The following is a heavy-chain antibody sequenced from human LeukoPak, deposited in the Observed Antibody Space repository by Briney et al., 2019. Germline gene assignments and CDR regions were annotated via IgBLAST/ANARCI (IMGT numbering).Heavy chain of an antibody. CDR3: AGGIFGGYPFGY. CDR2: ISYSGST. Sequence: SETLSLTCTVSGGSISSYYWCWIRQPPGTGLELVRYISYSGSTISNPSLMSRVSISLDMSKNQFSLQLSSVPAPAPSLYFCAGGIFGGYPFGYWGQGTLVTVSS. D-gene: IGHD3-22*01. CDR1: GGSISSYY. V-gene: IGHV4-59*01. J-gene: IGHJ4*02.